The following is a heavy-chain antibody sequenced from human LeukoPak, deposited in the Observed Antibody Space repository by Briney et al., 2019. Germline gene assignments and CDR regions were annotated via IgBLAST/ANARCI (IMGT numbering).Heavy chain of an antibody. Sequence: ASVKVSCKASGYTFTSYAMHWVRQAPGQRLEWMGWSNAGNGNTKYSQKFQGRVTMTRDMSTSTVYMELSSLRSEDTAVYYCARDGLSDAFDIWGQGTMVTVSS. CDR3: ARDGLSDAFDI. V-gene: IGHV1-3*01. CDR1: GYTFTSYA. D-gene: IGHD2/OR15-2a*01. J-gene: IGHJ3*02. CDR2: SNAGNGNT.